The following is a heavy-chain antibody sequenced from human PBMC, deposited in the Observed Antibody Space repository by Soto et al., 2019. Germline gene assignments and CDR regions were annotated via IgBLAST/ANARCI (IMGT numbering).Heavy chain of an antibody. CDR1: GGSFSCYY. V-gene: IGHV4-34*01. Sequence: PSETLSLTCAVYGGSFSCYYWSWIRQPPGKGLEWIGEINHSGGTNYNPSLKSRVTISVVTSKNQFYLNLTSVNAADTAVYYCARGVIAPSPLDYWGQGTLVTVSS. J-gene: IGHJ4*02. CDR3: ARGVIAPSPLDY. D-gene: IGHD6-6*01. CDR2: INHSGGT.